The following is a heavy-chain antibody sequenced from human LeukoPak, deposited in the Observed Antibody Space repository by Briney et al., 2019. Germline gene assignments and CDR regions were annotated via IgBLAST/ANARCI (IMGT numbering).Heavy chain of an antibody. D-gene: IGHD3-9*01. Sequence: QPGRSLRLSCAASGFTFSSYGMHWVRQAPGKGLEWVAVISYDGSNKYYADSVKGRFTISRDNSKNTLYLQMNSLRAEDTAVYYCAKDRSGRYFDWLLYHHSRPWGQGTLVTVSS. CDR3: AKDRSGRYFDWLLYHHSRP. CDR2: ISYDGSNK. V-gene: IGHV3-30*18. J-gene: IGHJ5*02. CDR1: GFTFSSYG.